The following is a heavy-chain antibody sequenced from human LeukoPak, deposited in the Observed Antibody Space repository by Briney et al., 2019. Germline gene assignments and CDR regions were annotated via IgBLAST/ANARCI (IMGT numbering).Heavy chain of an antibody. CDR1: GGSISSYY. CDR2: IYYSGST. J-gene: IGHJ2*01. D-gene: IGHD3-9*01. CDR3: ARMTTGYHAGWYFDL. Sequence: SETLSLTCTVSGGSISSYYWSWIRQPPGKGLEWIGYIYYSGSTNYNPSLKSRVTISVDTSKNQFSLKLSSVTAADTAVYYCARMTTGYHAGWYFDLWGRGTLVTVSS. V-gene: IGHV4-59*01.